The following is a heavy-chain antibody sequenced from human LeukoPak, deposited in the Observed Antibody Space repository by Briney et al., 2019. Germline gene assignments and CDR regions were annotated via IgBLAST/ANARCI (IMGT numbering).Heavy chain of an antibody. Sequence: GSLRLSCAASGFTFSSSAMTWVRQAPGKGLEWIGSIYYSGSTYYNPSLKSRVTISVDTSKNQFSLKLSSVTAADTAVYYCARLEAVAGTNYFDYWGQGTLVTVSS. J-gene: IGHJ4*02. CDR1: GFTFSSSAM. CDR3: ARLEAVAGTNYFDY. CDR2: IYYSGST. D-gene: IGHD6-19*01. V-gene: IGHV4-38-2*01.